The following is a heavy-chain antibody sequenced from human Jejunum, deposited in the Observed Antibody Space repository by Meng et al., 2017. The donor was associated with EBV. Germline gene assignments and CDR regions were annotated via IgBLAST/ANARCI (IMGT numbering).Heavy chain of an antibody. Sequence: QVQLQQWGPGLLNPAETLSLPCAVSGGSFGGYFWTWIRQAPGKGLEWIGEINQVGSTNYNPSLKSRVTISVDTSNIQFSLKVTSVTAADTAVYYCARSGAIIGVQGAPDYWGQGTLVTVSS. D-gene: IGHD3-3*01. CDR2: INQVGST. V-gene: IGHV4-34*01. CDR1: GGSFGGYF. J-gene: IGHJ4*02. CDR3: ARSGAIIGVQGAPDY.